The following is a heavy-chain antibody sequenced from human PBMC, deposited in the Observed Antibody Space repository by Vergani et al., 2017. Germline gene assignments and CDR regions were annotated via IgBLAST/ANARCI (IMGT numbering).Heavy chain of an antibody. CDR3: TRGWYYDSIADWAY. CDR1: GGTFSSYA. D-gene: IGHD3-22*01. Sequence: QVQLVQSGAEVKKPGSSVKVSCKASGGTFSSYAISWVRQAPGQGLEWMGGIIPIFGTADYAQKFQGRVTITADESTSTAYMELSSLRSEATAVYYCTRGWYYDSIADWAYWGQGTLVTVSS. J-gene: IGHJ4*02. CDR2: IIPIFGTA. V-gene: IGHV1-69*01.